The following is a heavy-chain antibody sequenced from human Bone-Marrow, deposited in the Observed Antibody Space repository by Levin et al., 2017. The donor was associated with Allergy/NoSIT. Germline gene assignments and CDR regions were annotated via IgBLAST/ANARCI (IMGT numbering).Heavy chain of an antibody. V-gene: IGHV1-8*01. CDR1: GYTFTNYD. D-gene: IGHD3-22*01. CDR2: INPSGNT. Sequence: ASVKVSCKASGYTFTNYDINWVRQATGQGFEWMGWINPSGNTGYSQKFQGRVTLTRDTSISTAYMELSSLTSEDAAVYYCVRGRDYHDTSGYYFWNWFDRWGQGTLVTVSS. CDR3: VRGRDYHDTSGYYFWNWFDR. J-gene: IGHJ5*02.